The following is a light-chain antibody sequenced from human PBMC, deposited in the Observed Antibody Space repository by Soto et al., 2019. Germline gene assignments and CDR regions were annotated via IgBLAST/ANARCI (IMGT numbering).Light chain of an antibody. CDR1: NIGSKS. V-gene: IGLV3-21*04. Sequence: SYELTQPPSVSVAPGKTARITCGGNNIGSKSVHWYQQKPGQAPVLVIYYDNDRPSGIPERFSGSNSGNTATLTISRVEAGDEADYYCQVWDSSSDHVVFGGGPKLTVL. J-gene: IGLJ2*01. CDR2: YDN. CDR3: QVWDSSSDHVV.